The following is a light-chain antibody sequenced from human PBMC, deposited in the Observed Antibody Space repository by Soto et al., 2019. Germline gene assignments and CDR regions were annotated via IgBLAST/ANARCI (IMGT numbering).Light chain of an antibody. Sequence: DIQMTQSPSSLSASVGDRVTITCRASHRLNSYLYWYQQKPGRAPKLLIYAVSIVRSGVPSRFSGGGSGTEFTLTISSLQPEDVGSYFCHQSYSAPLTFGGGTKVE. J-gene: IGKJ4*01. CDR3: HQSYSAPLT. V-gene: IGKV1-39*01. CDR2: AVS. CDR1: HRLNSY.